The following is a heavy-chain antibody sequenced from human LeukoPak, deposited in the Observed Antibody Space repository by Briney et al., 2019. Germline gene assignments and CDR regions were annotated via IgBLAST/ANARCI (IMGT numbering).Heavy chain of an antibody. CDR2: ISSSGSTI. V-gene: IGHV3-11*04. J-gene: IGHJ4*02. CDR3: ARDCSGGSCCPLDY. Sequence: GGSLRLSCAASGSTFSDYYMSWIRQAPGKGLEWVSYISSSGSTIYYADSVKGRFTISRDNAKNSLYLQMNSLRAEDTAVYYCARDCSGGSCCPLDYWGQGTLVTVSS. CDR1: GSTFSDYY. D-gene: IGHD2-15*01.